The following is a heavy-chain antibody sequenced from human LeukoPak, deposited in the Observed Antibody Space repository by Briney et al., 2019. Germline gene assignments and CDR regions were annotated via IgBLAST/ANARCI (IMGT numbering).Heavy chain of an antibody. J-gene: IGHJ4*02. V-gene: IGHV3-43*02. CDR2: INWNGGST. D-gene: IGHD3-22*01. CDR1: GFTFDDYG. Sequence: GGSLRLSCAASGFTFDDYGMSWVRQAPGKGLEWVSGINWNGGSTYYADSVKGRFTISRDNSKNSLYLQMNSLRTEDTALYYCAKGTLENYYDSSGYQEDYWGQGTLVTVSS. CDR3: AKGTLENYYDSSGYQEDY.